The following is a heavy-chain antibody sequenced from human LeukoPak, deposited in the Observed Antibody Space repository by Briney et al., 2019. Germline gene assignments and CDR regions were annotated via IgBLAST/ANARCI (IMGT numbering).Heavy chain of an antibody. CDR2: ISGSGGST. Sequence: AGGSLRLSCAASGFTFSSYAMSWVRQAPGKGLEWVSAISGSGGSTYYADSVKGRFTISRDNSKNTLYLQMNSLRAEDTAVYYCANSQNYIGKTKNFDYWGQGTLVTVSS. V-gene: IGHV3-23*01. J-gene: IGHJ4*02. CDR1: GFTFSSYA. D-gene: IGHD1-7*01. CDR3: ANSQNYIGKTKNFDY.